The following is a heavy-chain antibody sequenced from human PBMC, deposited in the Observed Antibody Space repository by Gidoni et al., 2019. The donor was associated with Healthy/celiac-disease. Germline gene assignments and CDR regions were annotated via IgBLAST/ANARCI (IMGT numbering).Heavy chain of an antibody. CDR2: ISYDGSNK. D-gene: IGHD5-12*01. J-gene: IGHJ4*02. CDR3: ARDIPGYSGYDPLGY. CDR1: GFTFSSYA. V-gene: IGHV3-30-3*01. Sequence: QVQLVESGGGVVQPGRSLRPSCAASGFTFSSYAMHWVRQAPGKGREWVAVISYDGSNKYYADSVKGRFTISRDNSKNTLYLQMNSLRAEDTAVYYCARDIPGYSGYDPLGYWGQGTLVTVSS.